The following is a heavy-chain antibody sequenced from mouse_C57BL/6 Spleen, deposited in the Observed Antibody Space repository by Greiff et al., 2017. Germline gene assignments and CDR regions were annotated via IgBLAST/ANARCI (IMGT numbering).Heavy chain of an antibody. D-gene: IGHD2-5*01. CDR1: GYSFTDYN. Sequence: EVQLQQSGPELVKPGASVTISCKASGYSFTDYNMNWVKQSNGKSLEWIGVINPNYGTTSYNQKFTGKATLTVDQSSSTAYMQLNSLTSEYSAVYYCAHSNYAFYYFDYWGQGTTLTVSS. CDR2: INPNYGTT. CDR3: AHSNYAFYYFDY. V-gene: IGHV1-39*01. J-gene: IGHJ2*01.